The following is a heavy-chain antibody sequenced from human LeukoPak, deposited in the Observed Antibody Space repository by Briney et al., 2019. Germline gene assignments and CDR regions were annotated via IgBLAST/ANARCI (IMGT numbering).Heavy chain of an antibody. V-gene: IGHV3-7*01. Sequence: PGGSLRLSCAASGFTFSSYWMSWVRQAPGKGLEWVANIKQDGSEKYYVDSVKGRFTISRDNAKNSLYLQMNSLRAEDTAVYYCARERYYYDSSFDYWGQGTLVTVSS. D-gene: IGHD3-22*01. CDR1: GFTFSSYW. J-gene: IGHJ4*02. CDR3: ARERYYYDSSFDY. CDR2: IKQDGSEK.